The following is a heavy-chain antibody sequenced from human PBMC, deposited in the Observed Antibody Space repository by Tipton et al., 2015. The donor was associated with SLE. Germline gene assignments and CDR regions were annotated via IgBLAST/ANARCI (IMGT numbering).Heavy chain of an antibody. Sequence: LSLTCTVSGDSITSFNQYWGWIRQPPGRRLEYLASLYHSGDTYYNPSLRSRLTISMDTSKNQFSLRLRSVTAADTAVYYCVRINSGASRLFDYWGQGMLVAVSS. CDR3: VRINSGASRLFDY. D-gene: IGHD1-26*01. V-gene: IGHV4-39*07. CDR2: LYHSGDT. CDR1: GDSITSFNQY. J-gene: IGHJ4*02.